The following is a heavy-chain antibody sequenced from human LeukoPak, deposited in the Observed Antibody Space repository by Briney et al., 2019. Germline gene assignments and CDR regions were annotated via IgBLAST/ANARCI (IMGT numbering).Heavy chain of an antibody. J-gene: IGHJ4*02. CDR2: IYYSGST. Sequence: KPSETLSLTCTVSGGSISSSSYYWGWIRQPPGKGLEWIGSIYYSGSTNYNPSLKSRVTISVDTSKNQFSLKLSSVTAADTAVYYCARVYDILTGYPSPFFDYWGQGTLVTVSS. V-gene: IGHV4-39*07. CDR3: ARVYDILTGYPSPFFDY. D-gene: IGHD3-9*01. CDR1: GGSISSSSYY.